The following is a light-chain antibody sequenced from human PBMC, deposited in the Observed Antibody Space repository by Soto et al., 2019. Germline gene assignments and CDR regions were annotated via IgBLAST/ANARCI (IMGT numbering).Light chain of an antibody. J-gene: IGKJ1*01. CDR2: KAS. CDR1: QSISSW. Sequence: DIQMTQSPSALSASVGDRVTITCRASQSISSWLAWYQQKPGIAPKLLIYKASTLQSGVPSRFSGSGYGTVFTLTISRLQPDDSATDYCQQYDVYSTFGQGTKVDIK. CDR3: QQYDVYST. V-gene: IGKV1-5*03.